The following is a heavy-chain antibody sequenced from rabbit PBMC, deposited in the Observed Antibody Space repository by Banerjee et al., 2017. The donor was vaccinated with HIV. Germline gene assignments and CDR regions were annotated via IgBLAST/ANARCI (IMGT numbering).Heavy chain of an antibody. J-gene: IGHJ6*01. D-gene: IGHD4-1*01. CDR3: ARDLAGAIGWNFGL. CDR2: IYTSSGIT. V-gene: IGHV1S45*01. CDR1: GFSFSSNYW. Sequence: QEQLEESGGDLVKPEGSLTLTCTASGFSFSSNYWMSWVRQAPGKGLEWIACIYTSSGITYYASWAKGRFTISKTSSTTVTLQMTSLTAADTATYFCARDLAGAIGWNFGLWGPGTLVTVS.